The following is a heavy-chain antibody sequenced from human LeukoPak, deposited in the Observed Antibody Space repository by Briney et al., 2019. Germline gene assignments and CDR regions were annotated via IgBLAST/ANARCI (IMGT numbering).Heavy chain of an antibody. CDR3: ASLYSSGWYYFDY. J-gene: IGHJ4*02. D-gene: IGHD6-19*01. CDR1: GYTFTGYY. CDR2: INPNSGGT. Sequence: ASVKVSCKASGYTFTGYYMHWVRQAPGQGLEWMGWINPNSGGTNYAQKFQGRVTMTRDTSISTAYVELSRLRSDDTAVYYCASLYSSGWYYFDYWGQGTLVTVSS. V-gene: IGHV1-2*02.